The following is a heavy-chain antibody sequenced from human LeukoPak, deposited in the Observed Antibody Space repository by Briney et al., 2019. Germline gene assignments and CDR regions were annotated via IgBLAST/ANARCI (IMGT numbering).Heavy chain of an antibody. CDR2: ISGSGGST. Sequence: GGSLRLSCAASGFTFSSYAMSWVRQAPGKGLEWVSAISGSGGSTYYADSVKGRFIISRDNSKNTLFLQMSSLRAEDTAVYYCATSYDTSGHTDYWGQGTLVTVSS. V-gene: IGHV3-23*01. J-gene: IGHJ4*02. D-gene: IGHD3-22*01. CDR1: GFTFSSYA. CDR3: ATSYDTSGHTDY.